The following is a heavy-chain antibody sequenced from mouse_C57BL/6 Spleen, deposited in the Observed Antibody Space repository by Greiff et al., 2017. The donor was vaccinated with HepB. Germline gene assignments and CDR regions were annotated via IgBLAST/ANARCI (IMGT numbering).Heavy chain of an antibody. CDR2: IDPSDSYT. D-gene: IGHD2-5*01. Sequence: QVQLQQPGAELVKPGASVKLSCKASGYTFTSYWMQWVKQRPGQGLEWIGEIDPSDSYTNYNQKFKGKATLTVDTSSSTAYMQLSSLTSEDSAVYYCAREGLRSNSHFAYWGQGTLVTVSA. J-gene: IGHJ3*01. CDR1: GYTFTSYW. CDR3: AREGLRSNSHFAY. V-gene: IGHV1-50*01.